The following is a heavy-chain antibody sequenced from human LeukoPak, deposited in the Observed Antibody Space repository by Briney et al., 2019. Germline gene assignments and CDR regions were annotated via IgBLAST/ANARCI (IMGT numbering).Heavy chain of an antibody. CDR3: AGLTTVTQGYFDS. CDR1: GGSISSYY. Sequence: ETLSLTCAVSGGSISSYYWSWIRQPPGKGLEWIGYIYYSGSTNYNPSLKSRLTISVDASKNQFSLKLSSVTATDTAVYYCAGLTTVTQGYFDSWGQGTLVTVSS. V-gene: IGHV4-59*08. J-gene: IGHJ4*02. D-gene: IGHD4-17*01. CDR2: IYYSGST.